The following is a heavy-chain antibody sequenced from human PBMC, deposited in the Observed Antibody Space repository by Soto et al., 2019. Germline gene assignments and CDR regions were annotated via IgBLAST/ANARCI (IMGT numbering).Heavy chain of an antibody. Sequence: KSSETLSLTCTVSGGSISSYYWSWIRQPPGKGLEWIGYIYYSGSTNYNPSLKSRVTISVDTSKNQFSLKLSSVTAADTAVYYCARVRYYDSSGYYSRDYYGMDVWGQGTTVTVSS. V-gene: IGHV4-59*01. CDR3: ARVRYYDSSGYYSRDYYGMDV. CDR2: IYYSGST. CDR1: GGSISSYY. J-gene: IGHJ6*02. D-gene: IGHD3-22*01.